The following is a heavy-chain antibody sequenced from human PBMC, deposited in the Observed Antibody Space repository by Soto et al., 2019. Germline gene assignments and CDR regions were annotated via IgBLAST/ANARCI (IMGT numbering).Heavy chain of an antibody. D-gene: IGHD6-19*01. CDR2: IYYSGST. J-gene: IGHJ4*02. V-gene: IGHV4-39*02. Sequence: PSETLSLTCTVSGGSISSSSYYWGWIRQPPGKGLEWIGSIYYSGSTYYKPSLKSRVNISVDTSKNLFSLKLGSVTAADTAVYYCARERKQWLREISYWGQGTLVTVSS. CDR3: ARERKQWLREISY. CDR1: GGSISSSSYY.